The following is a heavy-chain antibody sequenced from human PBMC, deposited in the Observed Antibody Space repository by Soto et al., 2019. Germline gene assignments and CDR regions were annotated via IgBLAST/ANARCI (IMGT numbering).Heavy chain of an antibody. D-gene: IGHD2-2*01. J-gene: IGHJ4*02. V-gene: IGHV1-69*06. Sequence: QVQLVQSGTEVKRPGDSVKVSCKASGYTFTGYYVHWVRQVPGQGLEWMGAVIPIEDTVDYAQKFQGRVTITADKSTTTAYMELSSLRSEDTGIYYCATMHGTQLGNWGQGTQVSVSS. CDR2: VIPIEDTV. CDR1: GYTFTGYY. CDR3: ATMHGTQLGN.